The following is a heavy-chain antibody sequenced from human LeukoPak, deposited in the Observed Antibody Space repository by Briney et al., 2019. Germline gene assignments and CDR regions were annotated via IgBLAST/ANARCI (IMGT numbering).Heavy chain of an antibody. CDR3: LALLSQCDKWFDP. CDR2: VSWNGSRT. J-gene: IGHJ5*02. CDR1: GFTFSNSD. V-gene: IGHV3-35*01. Sequence: GGSLRLSCAASGFTFSNSDMKWVHQAPGKGVEWVSGVSWNGSRTHYADSVKGRFIISRDNSRNTLSLQTNSLRAEDTAVYGVLALLSQCDKWFDPWGQGTLVTVSS. D-gene: IGHD3-3*02.